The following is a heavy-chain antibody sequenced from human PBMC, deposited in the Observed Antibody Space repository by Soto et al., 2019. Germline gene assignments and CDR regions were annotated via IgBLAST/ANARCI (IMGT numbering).Heavy chain of an antibody. CDR3: AKQWTFSGCHESSFSSEYFDP. V-gene: IGHV4-59*08. CDR1: GASVSDYY. CDR2: ISYDGTT. Sequence: QVQLQESGPRLVKPSETLSLACTVSGASVSDYYWSWLRQPPGERLEWIGYISYDGTTTYNPSLESRVTISVDTSSNQLSLKLTSVTAADTATYYCAKQWTFSGCHESSFSSEYFDPWGQGTLVAVSS. J-gene: IGHJ5*02. D-gene: IGHD6-6*01.